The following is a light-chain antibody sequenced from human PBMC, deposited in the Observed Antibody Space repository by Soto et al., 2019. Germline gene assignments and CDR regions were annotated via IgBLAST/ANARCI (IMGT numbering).Light chain of an antibody. CDR3: QQRSTWPLFT. CDR1: QTVSRY. CDR2: YAS. J-gene: IGKJ4*01. Sequence: VLTQSPATLFLSPGERATLSCRASQTVSRYLAWYQQKPGQAPRLLIYYASNRATGIPARFSGSGSGTDYTLPISSIEPEDFAVYYCQQRSTWPLFTFGGGTKVEI. V-gene: IGKV3-11*01.